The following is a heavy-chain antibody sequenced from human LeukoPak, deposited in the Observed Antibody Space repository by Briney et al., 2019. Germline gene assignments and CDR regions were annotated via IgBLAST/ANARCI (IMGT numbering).Heavy chain of an antibody. CDR1: GDSINSLDL. V-gene: IGHV4-4*02. CDR2: MYLSGTT. D-gene: IGHD3-22*01. CDR3: AGLVGRYSSGLYYYYFDY. J-gene: IGHJ4*02. Sequence: PSETLSLTCTVSGDSINSLDLWSWVRQPPGQGLEWIGEMYLSGTTHSNPSVKSRVTISIDKSKNQFFLNLSSVTAADTAVYYCAGLVGRYSSGLYYYYFDYWGQGTLVTVSS.